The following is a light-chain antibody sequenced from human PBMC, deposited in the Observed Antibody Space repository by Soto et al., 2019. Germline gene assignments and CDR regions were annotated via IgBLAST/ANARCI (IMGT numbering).Light chain of an antibody. CDR3: QQYNNYALT. CDR2: KAS. V-gene: IGKV1-5*03. J-gene: IGKJ4*01. CDR1: QSISSW. Sequence: DIQMTQSPSTLSASVGARVTITCRASQSISSWLAWYQQKPVKAPKLLIYKASSLESGVPSRFSGSRSGTEFTLTISSLQPDDFATYYCQQYNNYALTFGGGTKVEIK.